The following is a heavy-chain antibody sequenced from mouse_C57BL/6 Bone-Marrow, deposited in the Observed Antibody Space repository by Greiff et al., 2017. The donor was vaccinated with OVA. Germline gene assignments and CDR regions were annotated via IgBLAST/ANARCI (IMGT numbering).Heavy chain of an antibody. D-gene: IGHD1-1*01. CDR1: GYSITSDY. J-gene: IGHJ2*01. Sequence: DVKLVESGPGLAKPSQTLSLTCSVTGYSITSDYWNWIRKFPGNKLEYIGYISYSGSTYYNPSLKSRISITRETSKNQYYLQFNAVTTEDTATYYCARWGYYGSSFDYWGQGTTLTVSS. CDR3: ARWGYYGSSFDY. CDR2: ISYSGST. V-gene: IGHV3-8*01.